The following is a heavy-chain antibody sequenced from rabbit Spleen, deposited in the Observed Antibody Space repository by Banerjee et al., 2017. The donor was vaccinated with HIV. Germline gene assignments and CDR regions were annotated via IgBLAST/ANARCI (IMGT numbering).Heavy chain of an antibody. J-gene: IGHJ4*01. CDR3: ARDLVNVVGWNFGL. V-gene: IGHV1S45*01. Sequence: QAQLEESGGGLVKPGGSLALTCKASGFTLSNSNVICWVRQAPGKGLEWIACINTKSGETVYANWAKGRFTISKTSSTTVTLRMTSLTAADTATYFCARDLVNVVGWNFGLWGPGTLVTVS. CDR1: GFTLSNSNV. D-gene: IGHD6-1*01. CDR2: INTKSGET.